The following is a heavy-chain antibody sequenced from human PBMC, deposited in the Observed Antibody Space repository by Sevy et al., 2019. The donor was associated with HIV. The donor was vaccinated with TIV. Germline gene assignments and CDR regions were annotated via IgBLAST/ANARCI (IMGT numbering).Heavy chain of an antibody. CDR2: ISAYNGNT. J-gene: IGHJ4*02. CDR3: ARDLGGYGGNSIDY. D-gene: IGHD2-21*02. CDR1: GYTFTSYG. Sequence: ASVKVSCKASGYTFTSYGISWVRQAPGQGLEWMGWISAYNGNTNYAQKLQGRVTMTTDTSTSTAYVELRSLRSDDTAIYYCARDLGGYGGNSIDYWGRRTLVTVSS. V-gene: IGHV1-18*01.